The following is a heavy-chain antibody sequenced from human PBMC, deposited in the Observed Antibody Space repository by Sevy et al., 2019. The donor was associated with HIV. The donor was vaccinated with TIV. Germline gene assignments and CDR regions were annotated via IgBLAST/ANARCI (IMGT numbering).Heavy chain of an antibody. Sequence: SETLSLTCTVSGGSISSYYWSWIRQPPGKGPEWIGYIYYSGSTNYNPSLKSRVTISVDTSKNQFSLKLSSVTAADTAVYYCARGEVGFGELLGWFDPWGQGTLVTVSS. J-gene: IGHJ5*02. CDR1: GGSISSYY. D-gene: IGHD3-10*01. CDR2: IYYSGST. V-gene: IGHV4-59*01. CDR3: ARGEVGFGELLGWFDP.